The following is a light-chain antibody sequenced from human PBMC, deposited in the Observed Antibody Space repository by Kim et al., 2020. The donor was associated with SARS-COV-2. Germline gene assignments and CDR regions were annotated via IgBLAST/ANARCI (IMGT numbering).Light chain of an antibody. V-gene: IGKV3-15*01. J-gene: IGKJ1*01. CDR2: DAS. CDR1: QSVSSK. CDR3: QQYDDWPPWT. Sequence: SPEETATLSCKASQSVSSKVAWYQQKPGQAPRLLIYDASTRATGIPARFSGSGSGTDFTLTISSLQSEDLAVYHCQQYDDWPPWTFGQGTKVDIK.